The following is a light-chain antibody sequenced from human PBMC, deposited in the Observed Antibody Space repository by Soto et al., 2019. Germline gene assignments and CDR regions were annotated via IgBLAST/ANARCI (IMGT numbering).Light chain of an antibody. CDR1: SSDIGTYNL. CDR3: CSYAGSSTFV. V-gene: IGLV2-23*02. J-gene: IGLJ1*01. CDR2: EVI. Sequence: QSALTQPASVSGYPGQSIPISCTGTSSDIGTYNLVSWYQQHPGTAPKLMIYEVIRRPSGVSSRFSGSKSGNTASLTISGLQAEDEADYYCCSYAGSSTFVFGTGTKLTVL.